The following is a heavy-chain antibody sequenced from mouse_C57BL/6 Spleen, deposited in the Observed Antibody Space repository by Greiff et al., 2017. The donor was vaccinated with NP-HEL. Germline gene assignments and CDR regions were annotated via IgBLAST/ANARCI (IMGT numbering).Heavy chain of an antibody. J-gene: IGHJ4*01. Sequence: QVQLKESGAELARPGASVKLSCKASGYTFTSYGISWVKQRTGQGLEWIGEIYPRSGNTYYNEKFKGKATLTADKSSSTAYMELRSLTSEDSAVYFCARSDGSVLDYWGQGTSVTVSS. CDR2: IYPRSGNT. CDR3: ARSDGSVLDY. D-gene: IGHD2-3*01. V-gene: IGHV1-81*01. CDR1: GYTFTSYG.